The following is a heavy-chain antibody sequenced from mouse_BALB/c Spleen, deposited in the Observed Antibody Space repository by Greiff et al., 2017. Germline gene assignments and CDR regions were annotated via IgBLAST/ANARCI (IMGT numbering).Heavy chain of an antibody. V-gene: IGHV14-4*02. CDR3: NAGLFAY. Sequence: EVKLQQSGAELVRSGASVKLSCTASGFNIKDYYMHWVKQRPEQGLEWIGWIDPENGDTEYAPKFQGKATMTADTSSNTAYLQLSSLTSEDTAVYYCNAGLFAYWGQGTLVTVSA. CDR1: GFNIKDYY. D-gene: IGHD2-4*01. J-gene: IGHJ3*01. CDR2: IDPENGDT.